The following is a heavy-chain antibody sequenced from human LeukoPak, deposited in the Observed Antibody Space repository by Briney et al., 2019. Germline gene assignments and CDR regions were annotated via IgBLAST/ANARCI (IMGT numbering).Heavy chain of an antibody. D-gene: IGHD1-26*01. J-gene: IGHJ4*02. V-gene: IGHV4-61*02. Sequence: PSHTLSLTCTVCVGPNSRGNYYGSSIRQPAAKGLEWIGRIYTRQSPYYNPSLKSRLTISVDTSKNQFSLKLSSVTAADTAVYYCARNSCPSGSCYDNRGYCDYWRQGTLVTVCS. CDR1: VGPNSRGNYY. CDR2: IYTRQSP. CDR3: ARNSCPSGSCYDNRGYCDY.